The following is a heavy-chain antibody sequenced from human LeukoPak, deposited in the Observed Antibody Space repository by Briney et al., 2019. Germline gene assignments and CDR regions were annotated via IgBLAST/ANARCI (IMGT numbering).Heavy chain of an antibody. J-gene: IGHJ5*02. V-gene: IGHV1-8*01. CDR2: MNPNSGNT. CDR1: GYTFTSYD. Sequence: ASVKVSCKASGYTFTSYDINWVRQATGQGLEGMGWMNPNSGNTGYAQKFPGRVTMTRNISISTAYMELSSLRSEDTAVYYRARSGDQLLWFVEPPFGWFDPWGQGTLVTVSS. D-gene: IGHD3-10*01. CDR3: ARSGDQLLWFVEPPFGWFDP.